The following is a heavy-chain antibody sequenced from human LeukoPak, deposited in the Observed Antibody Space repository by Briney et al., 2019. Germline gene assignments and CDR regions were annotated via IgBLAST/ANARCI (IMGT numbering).Heavy chain of an antibody. J-gene: IGHJ6*02. D-gene: IGHD3-3*01. CDR3: ARDSLSYFWSGYYSYYYGMDV. CDR2: INSDGSST. V-gene: IGHV3-74*01. CDR1: GFTFSSYW. Sequence: GGSLRLSCAASGFTFSSYWMHWVRQAPGKGLVWVSRINSDGSSTSYADSVKGRFTISRDNAKNTLYLQMNSLRAEDTAVYYCARDSLSYFWSGYYSYYYGMDVWGQGTTVTVSS.